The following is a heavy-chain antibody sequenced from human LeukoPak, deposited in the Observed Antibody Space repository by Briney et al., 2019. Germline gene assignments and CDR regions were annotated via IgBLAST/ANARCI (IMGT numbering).Heavy chain of an antibody. V-gene: IGHV3-33*01. CDR3: AREQIQLWTKHFDY. D-gene: IGHD5-18*01. CDR1: GFTFSSYG. J-gene: IGHJ4*02. Sequence: GGSLRLSCAASGFTFSSYGMHWVRQAPGKGLEWVAVIWYDGSNKYYADSVKGRFTISRDNAKNSLYLQMNSLRAEDTAVYYCAREQIQLWTKHFDYWGQGTLVTVSS. CDR2: IWYDGSNK.